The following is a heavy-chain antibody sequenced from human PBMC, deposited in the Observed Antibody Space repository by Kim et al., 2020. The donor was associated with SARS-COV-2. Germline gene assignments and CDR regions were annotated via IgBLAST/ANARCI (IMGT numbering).Heavy chain of an antibody. J-gene: IGHJ4*02. CDR2: INHSGST. Sequence: SETLSLTCAVYGGSFSGYYWSWIRQPPGKGLEWIGEINHSGSTNYNPSLKSRVTISVDTSKNQFSLKLSSVTAADTAVYYCARDTPYGGNSEWGQGTLVTVSS. D-gene: IGHD2-21*02. CDR3: ARDTPYGGNSE. V-gene: IGHV4-34*01. CDR1: GGSFSGYY.